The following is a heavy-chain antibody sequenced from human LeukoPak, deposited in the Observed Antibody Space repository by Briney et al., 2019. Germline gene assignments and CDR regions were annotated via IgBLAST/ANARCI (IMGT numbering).Heavy chain of an antibody. CDR1: GGSISSGDYY. J-gene: IGHJ4*02. CDR2: IYYSGST. D-gene: IGHD2-8*02. CDR3: ASITGGYIDY. V-gene: IGHV4-30-4*08. Sequence: SETLSLTCTVPGGSISSGDYYWRWIRHPPGKGLEWIGYIYYSGSTYYNPSLKTRVTISVDTSKNQFSLKLSSVTAADTAVYYCASITGGYIDYWGQGTLVTVSS.